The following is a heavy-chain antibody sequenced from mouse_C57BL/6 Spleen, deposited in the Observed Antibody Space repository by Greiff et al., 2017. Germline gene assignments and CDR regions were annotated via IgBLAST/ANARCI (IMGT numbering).Heavy chain of an antibody. V-gene: IGHV2-2*01. J-gene: IGHJ1*03. Sequence: QVQLQQSGPGLVQPSQSLSITCTVSGFSLTSYGVHWVRQSPGKGLEWLGVIWSGGSTDYNAALISRLSISKDNSKSQVFFKMNSLQADDTAIYYCARNLGQWYFDVWGTGTTVTVSS. CDR2: IWSGGST. D-gene: IGHD4-1*01. CDR1: GFSLTSYG. CDR3: ARNLGQWYFDV.